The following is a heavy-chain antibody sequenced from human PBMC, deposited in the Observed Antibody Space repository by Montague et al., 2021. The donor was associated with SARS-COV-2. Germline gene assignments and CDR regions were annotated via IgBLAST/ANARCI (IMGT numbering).Heavy chain of an antibody. CDR3: ATITLGYCTNGVCQPPDF. Sequence: SETLSLTCTVSGGSISSSSYYWGWIRQPPGKGLEWIGSIYYSGSTYYNPSLKCRVTISVDTSKNQFSLKLSSVTAADTAVYYCATITLGYCTNGVCQPPDFWGQGTLVTVSS. D-gene: IGHD2-8*01. J-gene: IGHJ4*02. V-gene: IGHV4-39*01. CDR1: GGSISSSSYY. CDR2: IYYSGST.